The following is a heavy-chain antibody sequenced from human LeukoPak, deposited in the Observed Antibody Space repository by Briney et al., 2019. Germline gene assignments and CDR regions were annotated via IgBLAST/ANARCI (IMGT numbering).Heavy chain of an antibody. V-gene: IGHV1-18*01. CDR1: GYTFTSYG. Sequence: PGASVKVSCKASGYTFTSYGISWVRQAPGQGLEWMGWISAYNGNTNYAQKLQGRVTITADESTSTAYMELSSLRSEDTAVYYCASTTFISYSYGPPTDYWGQGTLVTVSS. CDR2: ISAYNGNT. CDR3: ASTTFISYSYGPPTDY. D-gene: IGHD5-18*01. J-gene: IGHJ4*02.